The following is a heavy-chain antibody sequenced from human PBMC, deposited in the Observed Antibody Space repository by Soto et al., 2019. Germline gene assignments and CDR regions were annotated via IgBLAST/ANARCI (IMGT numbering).Heavy chain of an antibody. V-gene: IGHV4-31*03. CDR3: ARDLRYGSGSYYTHSYFGY. Sequence: SETLSLTCTVSGGSISSGGYYWSWIRQHPGKGLEWIGYIYYSGSTYYNPSLKSRVTISVDTSKNQFSLKLSSVTAADTAVYYCARDLRYGSGSYYTHSYFGYWGQGTLVAGSS. CDR2: IYYSGST. J-gene: IGHJ4*02. CDR1: GGSISSGGYY. D-gene: IGHD3-10*01.